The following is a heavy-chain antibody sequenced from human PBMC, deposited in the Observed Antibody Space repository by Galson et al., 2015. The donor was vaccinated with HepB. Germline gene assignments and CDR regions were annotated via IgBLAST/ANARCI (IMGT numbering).Heavy chain of an antibody. J-gene: IGHJ4*02. CDR3: ASQKTGYSSGWYGNY. V-gene: IGHV3-23*01. CDR2: ISGSGGST. Sequence: SLRLSCAASGFTFSSYAMSWVRQAPGKGLEWVSAISGSGGSTYYADSVKGRFTISRDNSKNTLYLQMNSLRAEDTAVYYCASQKTGYSSGWYGNYWGQGTLVTVSS. D-gene: IGHD6-19*01. CDR1: GFTFSSYA.